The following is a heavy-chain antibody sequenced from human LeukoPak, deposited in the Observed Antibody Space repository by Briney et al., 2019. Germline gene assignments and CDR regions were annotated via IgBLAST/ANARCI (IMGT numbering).Heavy chain of an antibody. Sequence: SETLSLTCTVSGVSISTYYWSWIRQPPGKGLEWIGEINHSGSTNYNPSLKSRVTISVDTSKNQFSLKLSSVTAADTAVYYCARGHYGSGSYYQARYYFDYWGQGTLVTVSS. D-gene: IGHD3-10*01. CDR1: GVSISTYY. CDR3: ARGHYGSGSYYQARYYFDY. CDR2: INHSGST. V-gene: IGHV4-34*01. J-gene: IGHJ4*02.